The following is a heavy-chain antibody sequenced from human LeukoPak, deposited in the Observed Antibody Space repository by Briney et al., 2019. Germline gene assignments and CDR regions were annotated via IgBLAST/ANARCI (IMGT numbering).Heavy chain of an antibody. J-gene: IGHJ4*02. V-gene: IGHV3-23*01. Sequence: GGSLRLSCAASGFTFTSYPMGWVRQAPGKGLEWVSSISRSGVDTYYADSVRGRFTISRDNSKNTLDLQMNSLRAEDTAIYYCAKDQLLGWGQGTQVTVSS. CDR1: GFTFTSYP. CDR2: ISRSGVDT. D-gene: IGHD3-10*01. CDR3: AKDQLLG.